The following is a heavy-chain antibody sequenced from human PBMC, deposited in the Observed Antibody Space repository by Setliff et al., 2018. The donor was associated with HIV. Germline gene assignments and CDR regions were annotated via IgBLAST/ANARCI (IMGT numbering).Heavy chain of an antibody. CDR3: AQGSDPQLVTLFAY. D-gene: IGHD6-13*01. CDR1: GFIFDDYA. J-gene: IGHJ4*02. V-gene: IGHV3-9*01. Sequence: GGSLRLSCAVSGFIFDDYAMHWVRQAPGKGLEWVSGINWNSGSRAYADSVKGRFIISRDNAKNSLYLQMNSLRTDDTALYYCAQGSDPQLVTLFAYWGQGTLVTV. CDR2: INWNSGSR.